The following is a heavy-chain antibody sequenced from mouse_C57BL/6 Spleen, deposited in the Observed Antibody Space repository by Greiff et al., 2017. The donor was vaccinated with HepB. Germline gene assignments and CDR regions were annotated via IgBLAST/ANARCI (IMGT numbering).Heavy chain of an antibody. V-gene: IGHV1-82*01. J-gene: IGHJ4*01. Sequence: QVQLKESGPELVKPGASVKISCKASGYSFSSSWMNWVKQRPGKGLEWIGRIYPADGDTNYNGKLKGKATLTADKSSSTAYMQLSSLTSEDSAVYICAKRLKNAMDCGGQGATVTVST. CDR1: GYSFSSSW. CDR2: IYPADGDT. CDR3: AKRLKNAMDC. D-gene: IGHD1-3*01.